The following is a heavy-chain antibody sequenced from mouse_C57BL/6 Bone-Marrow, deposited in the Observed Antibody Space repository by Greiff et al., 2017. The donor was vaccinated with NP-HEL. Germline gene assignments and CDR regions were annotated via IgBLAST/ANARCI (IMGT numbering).Heavy chain of an antibody. CDR2: IDPSDSYT. J-gene: IGHJ1*03. CDR3: AREGLYYGSSYWYFDV. Sequence: QVQLQQPGAELVKPGASVKLSCKASGYTFTSYWMQWVKQRPGQGLEWIGEIDPSDSYTNSNQKFKGKATLTVDPSSSTAYMQLSSLTSEDSAVYYCAREGLYYGSSYWYFDVWGTGTTVTVSS. CDR1: GYTFTSYW. V-gene: IGHV1-50*01. D-gene: IGHD1-1*01.